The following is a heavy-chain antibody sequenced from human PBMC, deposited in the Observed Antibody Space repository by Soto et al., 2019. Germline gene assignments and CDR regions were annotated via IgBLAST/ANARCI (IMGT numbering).Heavy chain of an antibody. CDR1: GFTFSSYA. V-gene: IGHV3-23*01. J-gene: IGHJ4*02. D-gene: IGHD3-10*01. CDR2: INDGGGAT. CDR3: VKGSQGYRPYYFDT. Sequence: EVQLLESGGGLVQPGGSLRLSCAASGFTFSSYAMSWVRQAPGKGLDWVSAINDGGGATWYADSVKGRFTLSRDNSKSTLFLQMNSLRAEDTAIYYCVKGSQGYRPYYFDTWGQGTLVTVSS.